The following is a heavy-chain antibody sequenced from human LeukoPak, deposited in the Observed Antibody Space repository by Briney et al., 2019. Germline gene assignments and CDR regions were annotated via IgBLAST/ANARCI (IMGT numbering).Heavy chain of an antibody. Sequence: GGSLRLSCAASGFTFSSYSMNWVRQAPGKGLEWVSGISWNSGSIGYVDSVKGRFTISRDNAKNSLYLQMNSLRAEDMAVYYCAKRDRTVTHAFDIWGQGTMVTVSS. CDR2: ISWNSGSI. CDR1: GFTFSSYS. J-gene: IGHJ3*02. D-gene: IGHD4-17*01. CDR3: AKRDRTVTHAFDI. V-gene: IGHV3-9*03.